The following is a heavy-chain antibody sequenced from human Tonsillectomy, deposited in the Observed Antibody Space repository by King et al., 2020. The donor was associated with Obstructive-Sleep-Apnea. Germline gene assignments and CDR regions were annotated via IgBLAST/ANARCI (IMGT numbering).Heavy chain of an antibody. V-gene: IGHV1-3*01. D-gene: IGHD1-7*01. CDR2: INAGNGNT. J-gene: IGHJ3*02. Sequence: QLVQSGAEVKKPGASVKVSCKASGYTFTSYVMHWVRQAPGQRLEWMGWINAGNGNTEYSQKFQGRVSISRDTSASTASMELSSLRSEDTAVYYCARLIGTTSWDAFDIWGQGTMVTVSS. CDR1: GYTFTSYV. CDR3: ARLIGTTSWDAFDI.